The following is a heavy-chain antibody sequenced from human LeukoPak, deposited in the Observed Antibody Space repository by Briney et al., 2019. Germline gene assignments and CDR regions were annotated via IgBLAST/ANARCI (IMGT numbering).Heavy chain of an antibody. Sequence: ASVKVSCKASGYIFSNYGISWVRQAPGQGLEWVGWISTYNGNTDYAQKVQGRVTMTTDTSTSTVYMELRSLRSDDTAIYYCARDADGVVVTPPGAFDIWGQGTRVTVPS. CDR3: ARDADGVVVTPPGAFDI. D-gene: IGHD4-23*01. CDR1: GYIFSNYG. CDR2: ISTYNGNT. V-gene: IGHV1-18*01. J-gene: IGHJ3*02.